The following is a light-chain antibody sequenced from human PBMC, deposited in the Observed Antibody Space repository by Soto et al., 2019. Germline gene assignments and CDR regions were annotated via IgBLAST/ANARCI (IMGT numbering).Light chain of an antibody. CDR1: SSDAGGYNY. CDR3: SSDTSSSLDV. Sequence: QSALTQPASVSGSPGQSITISCTGTSSDAGGYNYVSWYQQHPGKAPKLMIYDVSNRPSGVSNRFSGSKSGNTASRTISGLQAEEEADYYCSSDTSSSLDVFGTGTKLTVL. CDR2: DVS. V-gene: IGLV2-14*01. J-gene: IGLJ1*01.